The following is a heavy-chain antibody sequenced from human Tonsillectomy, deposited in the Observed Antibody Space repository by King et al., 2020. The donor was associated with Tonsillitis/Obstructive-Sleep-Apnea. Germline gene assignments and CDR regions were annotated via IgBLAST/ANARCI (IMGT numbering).Heavy chain of an antibody. CDR2: IYSGGTT. CDR1: GFTVSNNY. J-gene: IGHJ4*02. D-gene: IGHD3-3*01. V-gene: IGHV3-66*01. Sequence: VQLVESGGGLVQPGESLRLSCVVSGFTVSNNYMSWVRQAPGKGLEWVSVIYSGGTTYYADSVKGRFTISRDNSKNTVYLEMNSLRVEDTAVYYCARDSPDYDFYYFDYWGQGTQVPVSS. CDR3: ARDSPDYDFYYFDY.